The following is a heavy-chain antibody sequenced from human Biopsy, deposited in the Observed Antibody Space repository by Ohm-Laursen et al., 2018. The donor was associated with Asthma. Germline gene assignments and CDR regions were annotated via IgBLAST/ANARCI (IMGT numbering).Heavy chain of an antibody. Sequence: LSLTCAASGFTFSNYGMHWVRQAPGKGLDWVAVISFDGSNKNYTDSVKGRFTISRDNSRNTLHLQMNSLRAEDTAVYYCAKDVFPGWELRRGPDYWGQGTLVAVSS. D-gene: IGHD1-26*01. CDR3: AKDVFPGWELRRGPDY. CDR1: GFTFSNYG. CDR2: ISFDGSNK. J-gene: IGHJ4*02. V-gene: IGHV3-30*18.